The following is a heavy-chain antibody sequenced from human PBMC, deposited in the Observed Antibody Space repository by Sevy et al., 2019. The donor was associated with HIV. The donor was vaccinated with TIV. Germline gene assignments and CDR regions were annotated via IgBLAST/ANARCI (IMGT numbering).Heavy chain of an antibody. V-gene: IGHV5-51*01. CDR2: IYPGDSDT. CDR3: ARPSGPDCSSTSCYNYDAFDI. CDR1: GYSFPSFW. Sequence: GESLKISCKGSGYSFPSFWIGWVRQMSGKGLEWMGIIYPGDSDTRYSPSFQGQVTISADKSISTAYLQWSSLKASDTAMYYCARPSGPDCSSTSCYNYDAFDIWGQGTMVTVSS. J-gene: IGHJ3*02. D-gene: IGHD2-2*02.